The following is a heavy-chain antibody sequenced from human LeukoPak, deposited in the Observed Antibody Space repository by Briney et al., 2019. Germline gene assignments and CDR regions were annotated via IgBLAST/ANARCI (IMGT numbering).Heavy chain of an antibody. Sequence: PSETLSLTCTVSGGSIGSSSYYWGWIRQPPGKGLEWIGSIYYSGSTYYNPSLKSRVTISVDTSKNQFSLKLSSVTAADTAVYYCARSEGYGGNSYYFDYWGQGTLVTVSS. CDR3: ARSEGYGGNSYYFDY. CDR1: GGSIGSSSYY. V-gene: IGHV4-39*07. CDR2: IYYSGST. J-gene: IGHJ4*02. D-gene: IGHD4-23*01.